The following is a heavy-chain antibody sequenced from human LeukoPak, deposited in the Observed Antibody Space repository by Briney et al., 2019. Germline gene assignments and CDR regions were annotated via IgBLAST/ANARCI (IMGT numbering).Heavy chain of an antibody. J-gene: IGHJ4*02. CDR2: IYYSGST. D-gene: IGHD2-15*01. CDR1: GGSISSSSYY. Sequence: PSETLSLTCTVSGGSISSSSYYWGWIRQPPGKGLEWIGSIYYSGSTYYNPSLKSRVTISVDTSKNQFSLKLSSVTAADTAVYYCARELYCSGGSCHFDYWGQRTLVTVSS. CDR3: ARELYCSGGSCHFDY. V-gene: IGHV4-39*07.